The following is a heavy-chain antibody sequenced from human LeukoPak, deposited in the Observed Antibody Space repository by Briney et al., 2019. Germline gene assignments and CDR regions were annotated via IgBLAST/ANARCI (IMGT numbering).Heavy chain of an antibody. Sequence: VGPLRVSCAASGFTCSSYSMNWVRQAPLIGLPCVSSISSSSSYIYYADSVKGRFTISRDNAKNSLYLQMNSLRAEDTAVYYCARLADSTTQGFDPWGQGTLVTVSS. V-gene: IGHV3-21*01. D-gene: IGHD4-17*01. J-gene: IGHJ5*02. CDR3: ARLADSTTQGFDP. CDR2: ISSSSSYI. CDR1: GFTCSSYS.